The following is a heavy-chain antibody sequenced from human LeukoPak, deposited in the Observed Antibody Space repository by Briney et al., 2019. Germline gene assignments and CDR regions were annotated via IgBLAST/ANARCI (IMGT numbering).Heavy chain of an antibody. CDR1: GFTFSSYA. Sequence: PGGSLRLSCAASGFTFSSYAMSWVRQAPGKGLEWVSAISGSGGSTYYADSVKGRFTISRDNSKNTLYLQMNSLRAEDTAVYYCAKLQGIMVVVVNDDAFDIWGQGTMVTVSS. J-gene: IGHJ3*02. D-gene: IGHD3-22*01. CDR2: ISGSGGST. V-gene: IGHV3-23*01. CDR3: AKLQGIMVVVVNDDAFDI.